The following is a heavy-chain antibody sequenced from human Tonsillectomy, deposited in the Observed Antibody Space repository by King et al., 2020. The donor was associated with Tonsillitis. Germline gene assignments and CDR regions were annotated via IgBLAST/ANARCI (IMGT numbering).Heavy chain of an antibody. J-gene: IGHJ4*02. CDR1: GFTFSTYA. D-gene: IGHD6-13*01. CDR3: AKIVAGSWYDHIDC. V-gene: IGHV3-23*04. Sequence: VQLEESGGGLVQPGGSLRLSCAASGFTFSTYAMSWVRQAPGKGLEWVSAIRGSGPSTYYADSVKGRFTISRDNSKSTLFLQMNSLRAKDTAVYYCAKIVAGSWYDHIDCWGQGTLVTVSS. CDR2: IRGSGPST.